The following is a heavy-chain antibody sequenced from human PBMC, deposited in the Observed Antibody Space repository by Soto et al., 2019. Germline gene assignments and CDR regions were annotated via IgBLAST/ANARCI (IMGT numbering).Heavy chain of an antibody. CDR1: DGSISRSAFY. CDR3: ARHLYSVDSSGYYGY. J-gene: IGHJ4*02. Sequence: QLQLQESGPGLVKPSETLSLTCTVSDGSISRSAFYWGWIRQPPGKGLEWIGSVHYTGSTYYNPSLKSRVTISVDSSKTHLSLKVSSVTAADTAVYYCARHLYSVDSSGYYGYWGQGALVTVSS. V-gene: IGHV4-39*01. CDR2: VHYTGST. D-gene: IGHD6-19*01.